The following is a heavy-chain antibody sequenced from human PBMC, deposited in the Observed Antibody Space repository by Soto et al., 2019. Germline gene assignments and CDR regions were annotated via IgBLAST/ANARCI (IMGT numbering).Heavy chain of an antibody. Sequence: GSGKVCFKASGYPFSNYGISLVRQAPGQGLEWMGWISANNGITNYAQKVQGRVTMTTDTSTSTAYMELRSLRSDDTAVYYCARDLIAAAGNDYWGQGTMVTVSS. D-gene: IGHD6-13*01. V-gene: IGHV1-18*04. J-gene: IGHJ4*02. CDR1: GYPFSNYG. CDR2: ISANNGIT. CDR3: ARDLIAAAGNDY.